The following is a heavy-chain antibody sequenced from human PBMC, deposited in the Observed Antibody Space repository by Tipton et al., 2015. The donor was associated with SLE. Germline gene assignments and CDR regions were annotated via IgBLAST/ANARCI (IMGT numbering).Heavy chain of an antibody. CDR3: ARGGVLRFLEWLLYRYRFFDY. Sequence: LRLSCTVSGGSISSSSYYWGWIRQPPGKGLEWIGSIYYSGSTYYNPSLKSRVTISVDTSKNQFSLKLSSVTAADTAVYYCARGGVLRFLEWLLYRYRFFDYWGQGTLVTVSS. J-gene: IGHJ4*02. D-gene: IGHD3-3*01. CDR1: GGSISSSSYY. V-gene: IGHV4-39*07. CDR2: IYYSGST.